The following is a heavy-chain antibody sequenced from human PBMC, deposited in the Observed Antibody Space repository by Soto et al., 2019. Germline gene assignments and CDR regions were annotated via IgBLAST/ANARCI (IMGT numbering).Heavy chain of an antibody. J-gene: IGHJ4*02. CDR2: IYSGGHT. CDR1: GFAVSANY. V-gene: IGHV3-53*02. Sequence: EVQLVETGGGLIQPGGSLTLSCAASGFAVSANYMTWVRRAPGKGLEWVSFIYSGGHTYYADSVMGRFTISRDNSKNTVYLQMNSLRAEDTAVYYCVRGLFRALGVVRPVDSWGPGTLVTVSS. D-gene: IGHD3-3*01. CDR3: VRGLFRALGVVRPVDS.